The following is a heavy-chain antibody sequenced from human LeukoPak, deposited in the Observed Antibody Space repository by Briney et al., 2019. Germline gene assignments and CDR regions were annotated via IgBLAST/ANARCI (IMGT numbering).Heavy chain of an antibody. CDR3: ARRDGYNLYYYYYMDV. D-gene: IGHD5-24*01. CDR2: TYYRSKWYN. V-gene: IGHV6-1*01. J-gene: IGHJ6*03. CDR1: EDSVSSNSAA. Sequence: SQTLSLTCAISEDSVSSNSAAWNWIRQSPSRGLEWLGRTYYRSKWYNDYAVSVKSRITINPDTSKNQFSLQLNSVTPEDTAVYYCARRDGYNLYYYYYMDVWGKGTTVTISS.